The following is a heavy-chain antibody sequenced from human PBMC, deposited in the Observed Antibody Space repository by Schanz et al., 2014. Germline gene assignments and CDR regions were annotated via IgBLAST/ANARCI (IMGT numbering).Heavy chain of an antibody. J-gene: IGHJ4*02. V-gene: IGHV3-66*01. CDR3: ARGSGTFDS. Sequence: EVQLVESGGGLVQPGGSLRLSCAASGFTVNTNYMTWVRQAPGKGLECVSILYIRSTYYADSVKGRFTISRDNSDNTLYLQMNNLRAEDTAVYYCARGSGTFDSWGQGTLVTVSS. CDR2: LYIRST. CDR1: GFTVNTNY. D-gene: IGHD3-3*01.